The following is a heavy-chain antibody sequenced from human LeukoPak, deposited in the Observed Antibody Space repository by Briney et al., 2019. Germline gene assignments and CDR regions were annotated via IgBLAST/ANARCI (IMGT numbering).Heavy chain of an antibody. V-gene: IGHV4-34*01. CDR1: GGSFSGYY. CDR2: TNHSGST. Sequence: PSETLSLTCAVYGGSFSGYYWSWIRQPPGKGLEWIGETNHSGSTNYNPSLKSRVTISVDTSKNQFSLKLSSVTAAGTAVYYCARYSYGYRSKYYFDYWGQGTLVTVSS. D-gene: IGHD5-18*01. J-gene: IGHJ4*02. CDR3: ARYSYGYRSKYYFDY.